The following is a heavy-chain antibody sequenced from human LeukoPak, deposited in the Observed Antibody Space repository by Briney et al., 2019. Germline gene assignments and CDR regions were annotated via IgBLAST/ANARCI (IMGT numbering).Heavy chain of an antibody. V-gene: IGHV3-23*01. CDR1: GFTFSSFA. D-gene: IGHD6-13*01. Sequence: GGSLRLSCAASGFTFSSFAMSWVRQAPGKGLEWVSLISDSGGTTYYTDSVKGRFTISRDKSKNTLFLQMSSLRAEDTAVYYCAKVTYSGSWYHFNYWGQGALVTVSS. J-gene: IGHJ4*02. CDR3: AKVTYSGSWYHFNY. CDR2: ISDSGGTT.